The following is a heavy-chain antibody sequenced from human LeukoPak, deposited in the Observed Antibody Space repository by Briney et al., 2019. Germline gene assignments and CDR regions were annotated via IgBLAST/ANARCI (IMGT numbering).Heavy chain of an antibody. CDR3: ARLREYSSSSRWFDP. J-gene: IGHJ5*02. Sequence: SETLSLTCTVSGYSISSGYYWGWIRQPPGKGLEWIGSIYHSGSTYYNPSLKSRVTISVDTSKNQFSLKLSSVTAADTAVYYCARLREYSSSSRWFDPWGQGTLVTVSS. D-gene: IGHD6-6*01. CDR1: GYSISSGYY. V-gene: IGHV4-38-2*02. CDR2: IYHSGST.